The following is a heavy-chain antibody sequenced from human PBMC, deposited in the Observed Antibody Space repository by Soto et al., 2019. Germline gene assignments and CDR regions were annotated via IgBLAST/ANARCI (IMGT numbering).Heavy chain of an antibody. CDR1: GGTFCIYA. CDR2: INAGNGNT. D-gene: IGHD3-10*01. J-gene: IGHJ4*02. Sequence: ASVKVSCKASGGTFCIYAIAGVRQAPGQGLEWMGGINAGNGNTKYSQKFQGRVTITRDTSASTAYMELSSLRSEDTAVYYCARDMGFGLSDYWGQGTLLTVSP. CDR3: ARDMGFGLSDY. V-gene: IGHV1-3*01.